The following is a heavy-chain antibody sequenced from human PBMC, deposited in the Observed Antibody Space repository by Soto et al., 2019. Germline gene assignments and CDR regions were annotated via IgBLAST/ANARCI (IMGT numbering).Heavy chain of an antibody. J-gene: IGHJ6*02. CDR2: INPANGNT. CDR3: ARDSYDFRSGSYTSKYGMDV. Sequence: ASVKVSCKASGYTFSTSAMNWVRQAPGQRLEWMGWINPANGNTKYSPKFRGRVTITRDTSATTAYMELSSLRSEDTAVYYCARDSYDFRSGSYTSKYGMDVWGQGTTVTVSS. CDR1: GYTFSTSA. D-gene: IGHD3-3*01. V-gene: IGHV1-3*01.